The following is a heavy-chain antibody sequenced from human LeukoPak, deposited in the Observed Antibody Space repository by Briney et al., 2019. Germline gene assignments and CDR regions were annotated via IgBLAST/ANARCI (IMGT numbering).Heavy chain of an antibody. Sequence: SETLSLTCTISGGSINNYYWSWIRQPPGKGLEWIGYVYYSGSTNYNPSLNSRVNISLDTSKNQFSLRLSSVTAADTAVYYCARQTAKNVDTARFDYWGQGTLVTVSS. J-gene: IGHJ4*02. D-gene: IGHD5-18*01. CDR3: ARQTAKNVDTARFDY. CDR2: VYYSGST. CDR1: GGSINNYY. V-gene: IGHV4-59*08.